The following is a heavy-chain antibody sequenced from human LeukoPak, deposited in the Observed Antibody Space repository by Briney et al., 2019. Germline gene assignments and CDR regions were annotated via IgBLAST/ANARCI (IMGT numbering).Heavy chain of an antibody. CDR1: GFTFSSYW. V-gene: IGHV3-7*01. Sequence: GGSLRLSCAASGFTFSSYWMSWVRQAPWKGLEWVANIKQDGSEKYYVDSVKGRFTISRDNAKNSLYLQMDSLRAEDTAVYYCARGTRYYYDSSGYFDYWGQGTLVTVSS. J-gene: IGHJ4*02. D-gene: IGHD3-22*01. CDR2: IKQDGSEK. CDR3: ARGTRYYYDSSGYFDY.